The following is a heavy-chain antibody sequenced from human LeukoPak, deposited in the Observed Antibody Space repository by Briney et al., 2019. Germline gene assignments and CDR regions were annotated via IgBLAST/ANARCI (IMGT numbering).Heavy chain of an antibody. Sequence: PSETLSLTCTVSGLSLSGYYWSWIRQPPGKGLEWIGYISYTGITRYNPSLKSRLTISVDTSKNQFSLKLSSVTAADTAVYYCARDVRYCGGNRCYSSRIDPWAQGTLVTVSS. J-gene: IGHJ5*02. CDR1: GLSLSGYY. V-gene: IGHV4-59*01. D-gene: IGHD2-15*01. CDR3: ARDVRYCGGNRCYSSRIDP. CDR2: ISYTGIT.